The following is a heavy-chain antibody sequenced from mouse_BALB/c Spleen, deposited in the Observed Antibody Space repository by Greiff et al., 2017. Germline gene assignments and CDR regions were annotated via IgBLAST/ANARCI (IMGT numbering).Heavy chain of an antibody. CDR2: IRNKANGYTT. CDR1: GFTFTDYY. J-gene: IGHJ2*01. Sequence: EVQLVESGGGLVQPGGSLRLSCATSGFTFTDYYMSWVRQPPGKALEWLGFIRNKANGYTTEYSASVKGRFTISRDNSQSILYLQMNTLRAEDSATYYCARDIAVASYFDYWGQGTTLTVSS. V-gene: IGHV7-3*02. CDR3: ARDIAVASYFDY.